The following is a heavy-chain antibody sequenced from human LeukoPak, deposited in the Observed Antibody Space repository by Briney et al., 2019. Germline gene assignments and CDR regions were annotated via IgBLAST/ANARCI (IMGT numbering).Heavy chain of an antibody. CDR3: ARGRSWSENYYYYMDV. D-gene: IGHD3-3*01. Sequence: SETLSLTCTVSGGSISSHYWSWIRQPPGKGLEWIGYIYYSGSTNYNPSLKSRVTISVDTSKNQFSLKLSSVTAADTAVYYCARGRSWSENYYYYMDVWGKGTAVTVSS. J-gene: IGHJ6*03. CDR1: GGSISSHY. CDR2: IYYSGST. V-gene: IGHV4-59*11.